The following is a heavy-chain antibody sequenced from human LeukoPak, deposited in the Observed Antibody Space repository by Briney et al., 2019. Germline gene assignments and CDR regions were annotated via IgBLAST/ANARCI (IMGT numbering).Heavy chain of an antibody. CDR3: ATGKAHCSGGSCYSSWFDP. J-gene: IGHJ5*02. CDR1: GDSVSSNSAA. V-gene: IGHV6-1*01. D-gene: IGHD2-15*01. Sequence: SQTLSLTCAISGDSVSSNSAAWNWIRQSPSRGLEWLGRTFYRSKWYNDYALSVKSRITIDPDTSKNQFSLKLSSVTAADTAVYYCATGKAHCSGGSCYSSWFDPWGQGTLVTVSS. CDR2: TFYRSKWYN.